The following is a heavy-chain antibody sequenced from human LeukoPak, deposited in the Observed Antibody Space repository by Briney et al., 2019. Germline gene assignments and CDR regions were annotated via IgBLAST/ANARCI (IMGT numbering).Heavy chain of an antibody. CDR2: IYYSGST. Sequence: SETLSLTCTVSGGSINSYYWSWIRQPPGKGLEWVGYIYYSGSTNYKPSLKRRVTISVDTSKNQFSLKVSSVTAADTAVYYCASSRSSSGWSLIDYWGQGALVTVSS. J-gene: IGHJ4*02. CDR1: GGSINSYY. V-gene: IGHV4-59*01. D-gene: IGHD6-19*01. CDR3: ASSRSSSGWSLIDY.